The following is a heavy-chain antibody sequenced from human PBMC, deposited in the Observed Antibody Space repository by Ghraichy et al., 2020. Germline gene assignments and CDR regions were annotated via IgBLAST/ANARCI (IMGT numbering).Heavy chain of an antibody. CDR1: GGSISSGGYY. V-gene: IGHV4-31*03. Sequence: SETLSLTCTVSGGSISSGGYYWSWIRQHPGKGLEWIGYIYYSGSTYYNPSLKSRVTISVDTSKNQFSLKLSSVTAADTAVYYCARTTNHYGDYAYWGQGTLVTVSS. CDR2: IYYSGST. D-gene: IGHD4-17*01. J-gene: IGHJ4*02. CDR3: ARTTNHYGDYAY.